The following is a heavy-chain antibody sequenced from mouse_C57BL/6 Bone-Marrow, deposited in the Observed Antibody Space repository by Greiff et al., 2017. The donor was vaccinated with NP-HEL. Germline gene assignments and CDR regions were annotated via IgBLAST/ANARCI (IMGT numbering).Heavy chain of an antibody. CDR2: INPYNGGT. CDR1: GYTFTDYY. J-gene: IGHJ2*01. Sequence: VQLQQSGPVLVKPGASVKMSCKASGYTFTDYYMNWVKQSHGKSLEWIGVINPYNGGTSYNQKFKGKATLTVDKSSSTAYMELNSLTSEDSAVYYCAREEGGSFDYWGQGTTLTVSS. CDR3: AREEGGSFDY. V-gene: IGHV1-19*01.